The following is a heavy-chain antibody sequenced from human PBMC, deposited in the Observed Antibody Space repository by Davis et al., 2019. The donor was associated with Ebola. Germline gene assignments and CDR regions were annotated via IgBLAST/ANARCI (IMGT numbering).Heavy chain of an antibody. CDR1: GGSISNYY. J-gene: IGHJ6*04. Sequence: MPSETLSLTCTVSGGSISNYYWSWIRQPPGKRLEWIGHIYSTGITSYNPSLGSRVTISVDTSKNQFSLKLSSVTAADTAVYYCARHGHYGMDVWGKGTTVTVSS. CDR3: ARHGHYGMDV. CDR2: IYSTGIT. V-gene: IGHV4-59*01.